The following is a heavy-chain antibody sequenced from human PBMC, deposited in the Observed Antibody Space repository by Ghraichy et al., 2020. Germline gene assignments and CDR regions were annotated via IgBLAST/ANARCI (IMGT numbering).Heavy chain of an antibody. D-gene: IGHD4/OR15-4a*01. CDR2: ISAYNGNT. J-gene: IGHJ2*01. CDR3: ARHLLVGMTMVADWYFDL. CDR1: GYTFTSYA. Sequence: ASVKVSCKASGYTFTSYAISWVRQAPGQGLEWMGWISAYNGNTNYAQKLQGRVTMTTDTSTSTAYMELRSLRSDDTAVYYCARHLLVGMTMVADWYFDLWGRGTLVTVSS. V-gene: IGHV1-18*04.